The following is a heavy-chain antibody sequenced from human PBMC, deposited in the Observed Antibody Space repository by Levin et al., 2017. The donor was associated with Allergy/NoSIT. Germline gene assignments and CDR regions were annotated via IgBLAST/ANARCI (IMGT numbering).Heavy chain of an antibody. CDR1: GYTFTGYY. V-gene: IGHV1-2*02. CDR3: AREDTAMVKVGLDY. D-gene: IGHD5-18*01. J-gene: IGHJ4*02. Sequence: ASVKVSCKASGYTFTGYYMHWVRQAPGQGLEWMGWINPNSGGTNYAQKFQGRVTMTRDTSISTAYMELSRLRSDDTAVYYCAREDTAMVKVGLDYWGQGTLVTVSS. CDR2: INPNSGGT.